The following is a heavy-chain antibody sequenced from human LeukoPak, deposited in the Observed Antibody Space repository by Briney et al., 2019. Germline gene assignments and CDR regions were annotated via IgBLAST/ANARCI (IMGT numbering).Heavy chain of an antibody. CDR1: GSTFSTHA. D-gene: IGHD2-15*01. V-gene: IGHV3-23*01. J-gene: IGHJ4*02. CDR2: IRGGGGST. Sequence: PGGSLRLSCAASGSTFSTHALTWVRQAPGKGLQWVSTIRGGGGSTYYADSVKGRFTISRDDSKNTLYLQMNSLRAEDTAIYYCAKAGYCDGADCYSVDYWGQGTLVTVSS. CDR3: AKAGYCDGADCYSVDY.